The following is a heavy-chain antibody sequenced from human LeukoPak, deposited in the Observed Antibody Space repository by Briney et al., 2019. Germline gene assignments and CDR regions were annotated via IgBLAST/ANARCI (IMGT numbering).Heavy chain of an antibody. D-gene: IGHD1-26*01. CDR2: IRKDGSDK. J-gene: IGHJ4*02. CDR3: ARDVGGSLDY. Sequence: GGSLRLSCAASGFTFNKNGMHWVRQAPGKGLEWVAYIRKDGSDKYYADSVKGRFTISRDDSKNTLYLEINSLRGDDTAVYYCARDVGGSLDYWGQGTLVTVSS. V-gene: IGHV3-30*02. CDR1: GFTFNKNG.